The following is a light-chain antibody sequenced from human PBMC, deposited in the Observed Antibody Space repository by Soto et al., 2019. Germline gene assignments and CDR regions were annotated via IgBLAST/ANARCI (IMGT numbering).Light chain of an antibody. CDR1: SSDVGAHNY. V-gene: IGLV2-14*01. J-gene: IGLJ1*01. CDR3: SSFTSSGTFYV. Sequence: QSALTQPSSVSGSPGQSITISCTGTSSDVGAHNYVSWYQQHPGKAPKLIIYEVSNRPSGVSNRFSGSKSGNTASLTISGLQADDEDAYHCSSFTSSGTFYVFGTGTTVTVL. CDR2: EVS.